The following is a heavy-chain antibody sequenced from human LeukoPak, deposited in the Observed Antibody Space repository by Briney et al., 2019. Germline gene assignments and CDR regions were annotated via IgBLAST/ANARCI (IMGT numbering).Heavy chain of an antibody. J-gene: IGHJ5*02. Sequence: ASVKVSCKASGYTFTGYYMHWVRQAPGQGLEWMGWINPNSGGTNYAQKFQGRVTMTRDTSISTAYMELSRLRSDDTAVYYCASASPPIVVVSAAIWFDPWGQGTLVTVSS. CDR3: ASASPPIVVVSAAIWFDP. D-gene: IGHD2-2*01. CDR2: INPNSGGT. V-gene: IGHV1-2*02. CDR1: GYTFTGYY.